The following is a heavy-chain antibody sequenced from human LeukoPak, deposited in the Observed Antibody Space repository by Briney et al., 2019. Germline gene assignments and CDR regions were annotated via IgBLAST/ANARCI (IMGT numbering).Heavy chain of an antibody. J-gene: IGHJ4*02. V-gene: IGHV3-30-3*01. CDR1: GFTFSSYA. CDR3: ATPAPVDY. Sequence: GGSLRLSCAASGFTFSSYAMHWVRQAPGKGLEWVAVISYDGSNKYYAGSVKGRFTISRDNSKNTLYLQMNSLRAEDTAVYYCATPAPVDYWGQGTLVTVSS. CDR2: ISYDGSNK.